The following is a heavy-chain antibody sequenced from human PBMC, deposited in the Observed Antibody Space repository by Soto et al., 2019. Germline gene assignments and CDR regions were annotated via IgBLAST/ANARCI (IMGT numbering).Heavy chain of an antibody. CDR2: IYYSGST. V-gene: IGHV4-39*01. D-gene: IGHD6-19*01. CDR3: ARQGSGWYHRTYYFDY. CDR1: GGSISSSSYY. Sequence: LSLTCTVSGGSISSSSYYWGWIRQPPGKGLEWIGSIYYSGSTYYNPSLKSRVTISVDTSKNQFSLKLSSVTAADTAVYYCARQGSGWYHRTYYFDYWGQGTLVTVSS. J-gene: IGHJ4*02.